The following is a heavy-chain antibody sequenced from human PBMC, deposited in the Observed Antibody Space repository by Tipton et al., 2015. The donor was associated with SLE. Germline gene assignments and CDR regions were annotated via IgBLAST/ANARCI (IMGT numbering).Heavy chain of an antibody. J-gene: IGHJ4*02. Sequence: TLSLTCTVSGASIGGGDYRWSWIRHLPGKGLEWIGYIYYNGSSYNNPSLKSRLVLSVDTSENHFSLRLRSVTAADTAIYYCARVAMVESSPIYFDYWGRGTLVTVSS. D-gene: IGHD2-8*01. CDR1: GASIGGGDYR. V-gene: IGHV4-31*03. CDR2: IYYNGSS. CDR3: ARVAMVESSPIYFDY.